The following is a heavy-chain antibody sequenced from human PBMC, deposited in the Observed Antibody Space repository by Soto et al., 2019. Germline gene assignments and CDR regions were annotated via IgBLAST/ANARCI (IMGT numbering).Heavy chain of an antibody. Sequence: GGSLRLSCAASGFSFSNYAMNWVRQAPGKGLEWVALIWHDGSNRDYVDSVKGRFTISRDNSKNTLYLQMNSLRAEDTAVYYCARDSWDILNYYPSWGQGTLVTVSS. CDR3: ARDSWDILNYYPS. D-gene: IGHD2-15*01. J-gene: IGHJ4*02. V-gene: IGHV3-33*01. CDR2: IWHDGSNR. CDR1: GFSFSNYA.